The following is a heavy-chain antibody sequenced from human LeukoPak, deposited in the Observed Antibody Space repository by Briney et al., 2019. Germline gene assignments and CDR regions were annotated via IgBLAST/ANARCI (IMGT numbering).Heavy chain of an antibody. D-gene: IGHD6-13*01. CDR1: GFTFIDYD. Sequence: GGSLRLSCAASGFTFIDYDMHWVRQVIGKGLEWVSAIGIRGDTHYSGSVKGRFTISRENAESFLYLQMNSLRAEDTAVYYCAKDGPHGIAAVWGQGTTVTVSS. J-gene: IGHJ6*02. CDR2: IGIRGDT. CDR3: AKDGPHGIAAV. V-gene: IGHV3-13*01.